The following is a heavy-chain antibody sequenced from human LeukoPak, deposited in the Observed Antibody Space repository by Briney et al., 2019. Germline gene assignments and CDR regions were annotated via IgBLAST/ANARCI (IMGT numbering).Heavy chain of an antibody. V-gene: IGHV3-23*01. CDR1: GFTFSSYA. CDR3: LYYDSSGSLFDY. D-gene: IGHD3-22*01. J-gene: IGHJ4*02. CDR2: ISGSGGST. Sequence: GGSLRLSCAASGFTFSSYAMSWVRQAPGKGLEWVSAISGSGGSTYYADSVKGRFTISRDNSKNTLYLQMNSLRAEDTAVYYCLYYDSSGSLFDYWGQGTLVTVSS.